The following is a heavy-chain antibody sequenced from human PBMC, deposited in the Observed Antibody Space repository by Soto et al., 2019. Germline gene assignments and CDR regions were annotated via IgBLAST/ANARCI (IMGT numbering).Heavy chain of an antibody. CDR1: GFTFSSYA. CDR2: ISGSGGRT. Sequence: GGSLRLSCASSGFTFSSYAMSWVRQAPGKGLEWVSAISGSGGRTYYADSVKGRFTISRDNSKNTLYLQMNSLRAEDTAVYYCAKEGEHSSGWANFDYWGQGTLVTVSS. CDR3: AKEGEHSSGWANFDY. V-gene: IGHV3-23*01. D-gene: IGHD6-19*01. J-gene: IGHJ4*02.